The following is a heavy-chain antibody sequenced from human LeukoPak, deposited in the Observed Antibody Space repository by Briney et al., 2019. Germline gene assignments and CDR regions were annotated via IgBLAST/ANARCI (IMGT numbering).Heavy chain of an antibody. Sequence: GXSLXXXCAASGFTFSSYSMNWVRQAPGKGLEWVSSISSSSSYIYYADSVKGRFTISRDNAKNSLYLQMNSLRAEDTAVYYCXXXXXGWYPHYYMDVWGKGTTVTISS. CDR1: GFTFSSYS. J-gene: IGHJ6*03. V-gene: IGHV3-21*04. CDR2: ISSSSSYI. D-gene: IGHD6-19*01. CDR3: XXXXXGWYPHYYMDV.